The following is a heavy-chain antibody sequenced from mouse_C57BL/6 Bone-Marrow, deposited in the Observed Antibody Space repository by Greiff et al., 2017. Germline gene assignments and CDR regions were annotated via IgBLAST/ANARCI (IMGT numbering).Heavy chain of an antibody. CDR1: GSTFTDYY. D-gene: IGHD1-1*01. CDR3: ARFTTVVATRWYFDV. CDR2: INPYNGGT. J-gene: IGHJ1*03. Sequence: EVQLQQSGPVLVKPGASVKMSCKASGSTFTDYYMNWVKQSHGKSLEWIGVINPYNGGTSYNQKFKGKATLTVDKSSSTAYMELNSLTSEDSAVYYCARFTTVVATRWYFDVWGTGTTVTVSS. V-gene: IGHV1-19*01.